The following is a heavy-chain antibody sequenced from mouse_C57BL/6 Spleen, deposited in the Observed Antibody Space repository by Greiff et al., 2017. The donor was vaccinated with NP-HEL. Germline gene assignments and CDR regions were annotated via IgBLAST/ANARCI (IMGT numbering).Heavy chain of an antibody. J-gene: IGHJ3*01. CDR3: ARHSKASWFAY. CDR1: GYSITSGYY. V-gene: IGHV3-6*01. CDR2: ISYDGSN. D-gene: IGHD2-5*01. Sequence: EVKLLESGPGLVKPSQSLSLTCSVTGYSITSGYYWNWIRQFPGNKLEWKGYISYDGSNNYNPSLKNRIPITRDTSKNQFFLKLNSVTTEDTATYYCARHSKASWFAYWGQGTLVTVSA.